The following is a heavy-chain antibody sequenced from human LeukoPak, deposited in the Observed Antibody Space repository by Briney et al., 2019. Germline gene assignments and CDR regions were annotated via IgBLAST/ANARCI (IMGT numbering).Heavy chain of an antibody. CDR1: GGSITNYY. J-gene: IGHJ4*02. V-gene: IGHV4-59*01. D-gene: IGHD3-3*01. Sequence: SGTLSLTCTVSGGSITNYYWSWIRQPPGKGLEWIGYIYYSGSTNYNPSLTSRVTISVDTSKKQFSLKLSSVTAADTDIYYCARNYDFWSIDYWGQGTLVTVSS. CDR2: IYYSGST. CDR3: ARNYDFWSIDY.